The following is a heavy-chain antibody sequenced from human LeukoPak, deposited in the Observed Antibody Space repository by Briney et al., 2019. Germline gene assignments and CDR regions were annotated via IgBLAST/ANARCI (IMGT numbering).Heavy chain of an antibody. Sequence: GGSLRLSCAASGFSFSNDAMTWVRQAPGKGLEWVSTITGRDDTTFYTDSVKGRLTISRDHSKNMVHLQMKSLGNEDTAIYYCAKGPQLYSGYHPAYWGQGTLVTVSS. V-gene: IGHV3-23*01. CDR2: ITGRDDTT. D-gene: IGHD5-12*01. CDR1: GFSFSNDA. J-gene: IGHJ4*02. CDR3: AKGPQLYSGYHPAY.